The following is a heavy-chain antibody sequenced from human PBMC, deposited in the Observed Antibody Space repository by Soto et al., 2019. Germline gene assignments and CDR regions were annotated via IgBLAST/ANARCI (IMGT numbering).Heavy chain of an antibody. Sequence: SETLSLTYAVSGGSISSSNCWSWVRQPPGKGMEWIGQIYHSGSTNNNPSLTSRVTISVDKSKNQFSLKLSSVTAADTAVYYCARGALCSGGSCYGDWGQGTLVTVSS. V-gene: IGHV4-4*02. CDR1: GGSISSSNC. CDR3: ARGALCSGGSCYGD. D-gene: IGHD2-15*01. CDR2: IYHSGST. J-gene: IGHJ4*02.